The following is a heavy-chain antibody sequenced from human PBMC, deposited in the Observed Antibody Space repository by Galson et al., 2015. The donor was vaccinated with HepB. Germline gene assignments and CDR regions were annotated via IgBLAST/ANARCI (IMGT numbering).Heavy chain of an antibody. D-gene: IGHD6-19*01. CDR2: IIPIFGTA. V-gene: IGHV1-69*13. Sequence: SVKVSCKASGGTFSSYAISWVRQAPGRGLEWMGGIIPIFGTANYAQKFQGRVTITADESTSTAYMELSSLRSEDTAVYYCARGGIAVAGSYYYFDYWGQGTLVTVSS. CDR1: GGTFSSYA. J-gene: IGHJ4*02. CDR3: ARGGIAVAGSYYYFDY.